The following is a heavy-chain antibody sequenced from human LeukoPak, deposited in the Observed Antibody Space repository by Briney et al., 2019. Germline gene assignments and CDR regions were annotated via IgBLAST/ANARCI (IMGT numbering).Heavy chain of an antibody. CDR1: GFTVSSNY. CDR2: IYSGGST. Sequence: GGSLRLSCAASGFTVSSNYMSWVRQAPGKGLEWVSVIYSGGSTYYADSVKGRFTISRDNSKNTLYLQMNSLRAEDTAVYYCAKDYCSSTSCYEGDNWFDPWGQGTLVTVSS. V-gene: IGHV3-53*01. J-gene: IGHJ5*02. D-gene: IGHD2-2*01. CDR3: AKDYCSSTSCYEGDNWFDP.